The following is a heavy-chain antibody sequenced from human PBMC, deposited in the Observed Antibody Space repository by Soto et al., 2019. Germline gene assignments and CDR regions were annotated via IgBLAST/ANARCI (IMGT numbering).Heavy chain of an antibody. D-gene: IGHD2-2*01. J-gene: IGHJ6*02. V-gene: IGHV4-59*08. CDR2: IYYSGST. CDR1: GGSISSYY. CDR3: ARHFPGPRVEYQLPRPYYYYYGMDV. Sequence: SETLSLTCTVSGGSISSYYWGWIRQPQGKGLEWIGYIYYSGSTNYNPSLKSRVTISVDTSKNQFSLKLSSVTAADTAVYYCARHFPGPRVEYQLPRPYYYYYGMDVWGQGTTVTVSS.